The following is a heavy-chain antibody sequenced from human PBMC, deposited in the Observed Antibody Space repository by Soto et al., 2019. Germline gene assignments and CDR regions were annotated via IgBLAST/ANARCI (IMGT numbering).Heavy chain of an antibody. V-gene: IGHV3-30-3*01. CDR3: AREWSTSGDLDY. CDR2: ISYDGSIK. Sequence: QVQLVESGGGVIQPGRSLRLSCAASGFTFSSHSIQWVRQAPGKGLEWVGVISYDGSIKYYADSVKGRFTISRDNSKNTAYLQMNSLRAEDTAVFYCAREWSTSGDLDYWGQGTLVIVSS. CDR1: GFTFSSHS. J-gene: IGHJ4*02. D-gene: IGHD3-10*01.